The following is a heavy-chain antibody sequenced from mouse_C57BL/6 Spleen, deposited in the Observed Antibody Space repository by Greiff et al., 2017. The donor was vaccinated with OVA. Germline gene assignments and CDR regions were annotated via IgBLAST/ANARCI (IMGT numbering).Heavy chain of an antibody. J-gene: IGHJ1*03. CDR3: ARDYSNFHWYFDV. Sequence: VQLQQPGAELVKPGASVKLSCKASGYTFTSYWMQWVKQRPGQGLEWIGEIDPSASYTNYNQKFKGKATLTVDTSSSTAYMQLSSLTSEDSAVYYCARDYSNFHWYFDVWGTGTTVTVSS. CDR1: GYTFTSYW. CDR2: IDPSASYT. D-gene: IGHD2-5*01. V-gene: IGHV1-50*01.